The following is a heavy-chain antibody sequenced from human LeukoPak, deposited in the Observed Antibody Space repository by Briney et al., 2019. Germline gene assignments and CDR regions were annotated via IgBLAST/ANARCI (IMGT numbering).Heavy chain of an antibody. V-gene: IGHV7-4-1*02. CDR1: GYTFTSYA. CDR2: INTNTGNP. D-gene: IGHD3-22*01. CDR3: ARDGDSSGYPVYFDY. J-gene: IGHJ4*02. Sequence: ASVKVSCRASGYTFTSYAMNWVRQAPGQGLEWMGWINTNTGNPTYAQGFTGRFVFSLDTSVSTAYLQISSLKAEDTAVYYCARDGDSSGYPVYFDYWGQGTLVTVSS.